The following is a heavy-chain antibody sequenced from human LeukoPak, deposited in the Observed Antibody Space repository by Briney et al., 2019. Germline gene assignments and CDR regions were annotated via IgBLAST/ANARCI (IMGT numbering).Heavy chain of an antibody. Sequence: PGGSLRLSCAASGFTFSSYGMHWVRQAPGKGLEWVAVISYDGSNKYYADSVKGRFTISRDNSKNTLYLQMNSLRAEDTAVYYCAKSFHNWNYEDYWGQGTLVTVSS. D-gene: IGHD1-7*01. CDR1: GFTFSSYG. CDR2: ISYDGSNK. J-gene: IGHJ4*02. V-gene: IGHV3-30*18. CDR3: AKSFHNWNYEDY.